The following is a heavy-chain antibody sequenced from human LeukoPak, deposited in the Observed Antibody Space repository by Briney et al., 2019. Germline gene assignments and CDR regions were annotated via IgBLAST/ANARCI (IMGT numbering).Heavy chain of an antibody. J-gene: IGHJ4*02. CDR3: ARDTMVRGVTPLDY. CDR2: IYYSGST. CDR1: GGSISSSSYY. Sequence: SETLSLTCTVSGGSISSSSYYWGWIRQPPGKGLEWIGSIYYSGSTYYNPSLKSRVTISVDTSKNQFSLKLSSVTAADTAVYYCARDTMVRGVTPLDYWGQGTLVTVSS. D-gene: IGHD3-10*01. V-gene: IGHV4-39*07.